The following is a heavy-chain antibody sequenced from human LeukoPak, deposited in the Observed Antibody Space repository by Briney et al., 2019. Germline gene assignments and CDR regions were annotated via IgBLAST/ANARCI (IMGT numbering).Heavy chain of an antibody. D-gene: IGHD5-18*01. J-gene: IGHJ5*02. CDR3: ARRYSYDSNWFDP. CDR1: GYSISSGYY. Sequence: KPSETLSLTCAVSGYSISSGYYWGWIRQPPGKWVEWIGSIYHSGGTYYNPSLKSRVTISVDTSKNQFSLKLSSVTAADTAVYYCARRYSYDSNWFDPWGQGTLVTVSS. CDR2: IYHSGGT. V-gene: IGHV4-38-2*01.